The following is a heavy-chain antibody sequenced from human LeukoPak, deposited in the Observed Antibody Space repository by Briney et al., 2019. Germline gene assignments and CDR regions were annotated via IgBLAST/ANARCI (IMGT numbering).Heavy chain of an antibody. CDR3: AKDLGYCSSTSCPFDY. V-gene: IGHV3-23*01. CDR1: GFTFSSYA. J-gene: IGHJ4*02. D-gene: IGHD2-2*03. Sequence: GGSLRLSCAASGFTFSSYAMSWVRQAPGKGLEWVSAIRGSGGSTYYADSVKGRFTISRDNSKNTLYLQMNSLRAEDTAVYSCAKDLGYCSSTSCPFDYWGQGTLVTVSS. CDR2: IRGSGGST.